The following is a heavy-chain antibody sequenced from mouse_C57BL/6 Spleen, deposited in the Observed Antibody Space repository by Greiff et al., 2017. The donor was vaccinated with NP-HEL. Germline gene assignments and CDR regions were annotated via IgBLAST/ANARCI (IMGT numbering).Heavy chain of an antibody. V-gene: IGHV1-80*01. CDR3: AKGNYYGSSPYFGY. CDR2: IYPGDGDT. Sequence: VQLQESGAELVKPGASVKISCKASGYAFSSYWMNWVKQRPGKGLEWIGQIYPGDGDTNYNGKFKGKATLTADKSSSTAYMQLSSLTSEDSAVYFCAKGNYYGSSPYFGYWGQGTTLTVSS. CDR1: GYAFSSYW. J-gene: IGHJ2*01. D-gene: IGHD1-1*01.